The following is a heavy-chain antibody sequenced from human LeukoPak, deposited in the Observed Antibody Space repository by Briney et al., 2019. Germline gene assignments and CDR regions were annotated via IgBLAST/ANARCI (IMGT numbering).Heavy chain of an antibody. CDR1: GFTFSSYA. CDR3: ARVWGGYSYGFDFDY. D-gene: IGHD5-18*01. J-gene: IGHJ4*02. Sequence: PGGSLRLSCAASGFTFSSYAMSWVRQAPGKGLEWVSYISSSSSTIYYADSVKGRFTISRDNAKNLLYLQMNSLRAEDTAVYYCARVWGGYSYGFDFDYWGQGTLVTVSS. CDR2: ISSSSSTI. V-gene: IGHV3-48*01.